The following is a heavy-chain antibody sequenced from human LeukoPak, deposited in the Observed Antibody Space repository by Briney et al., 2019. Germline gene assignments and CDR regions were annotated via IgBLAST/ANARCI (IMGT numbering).Heavy chain of an antibody. CDR1: GFTFSSYW. CDR2: INSDGSST. D-gene: IGHD5-18*01. V-gene: IGHV3-74*01. CDR3: ASVVGYSYGFDY. J-gene: IGHJ4*02. Sequence: GGSLRLSCAASGFTFSSYWMHWVRQAPGKGLVWVSRINSDGSSTSYADSVKGRFTISRDNAKNTLYLQMNSLRAEDTAVYYCASVVGYSYGFDYWGQGTLVTVSS.